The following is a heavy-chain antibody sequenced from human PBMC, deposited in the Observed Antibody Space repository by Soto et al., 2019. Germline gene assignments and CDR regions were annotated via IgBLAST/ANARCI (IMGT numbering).Heavy chain of an antibody. J-gene: IGHJ5*02. CDR2: INPNSGGT. D-gene: IGHD2-2*01. CDR3: AREVGGIVVVPAARNWFDP. CDR1: GYTFTGYY. V-gene: IGHV1-2*04. Sequence: ASVKVSCKASGYTFTGYYMHWVRQAPGQGLEWMGWINPNSGGTNYAQKFQGWVTMTRDTSISTAYMELSRLSSDDTAVYYCAREVGGIVVVPAARNWFDPWGQGTLVPVSS.